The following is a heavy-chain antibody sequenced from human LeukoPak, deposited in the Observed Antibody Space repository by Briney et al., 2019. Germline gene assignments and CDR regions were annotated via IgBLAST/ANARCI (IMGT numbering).Heavy chain of an antibody. CDR3: ASRGITGTISYYYYMDV. J-gene: IGHJ6*03. CDR1: GGTFSSYA. D-gene: IGHD1-7*01. V-gene: IGHV1-69*05. CDR2: IIPIFGTA. Sequence: SVKVSCKASGGTFSSYAISWVRQAPGQGLEWMGGIIPIFGTANYAQKFQGRVTITTDESTSTAYMELSSLRSEDTAVYYCASRGITGTISYYYYMDVWGKGTTVTVSS.